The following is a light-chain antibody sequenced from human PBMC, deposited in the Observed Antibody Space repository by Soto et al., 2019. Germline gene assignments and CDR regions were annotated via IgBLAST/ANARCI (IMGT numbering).Light chain of an antibody. CDR3: SSYTGSNTPVV. CDR1: SSDVGGYNY. J-gene: IGLJ2*01. CDR2: DVS. Sequence: QSVLTQPASVSGSPGQSITISCTGTSSDVGGYNYVSWYQQHPGKAPNLIIFDVSNRPSGVSNRFSGSKSGNSASLTISGLQAEDEADYYCSSYTGSNTPVVFGGGTKVTVL. V-gene: IGLV2-14*01.